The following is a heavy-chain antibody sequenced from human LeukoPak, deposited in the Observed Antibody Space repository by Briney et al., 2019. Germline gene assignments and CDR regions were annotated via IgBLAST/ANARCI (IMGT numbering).Heavy chain of an antibody. CDR2: IYYSGST. D-gene: IGHD6-19*01. CDR1: GGSISSGGYY. J-gene: IGHJ4*02. CDR3: ARTRRPVAVAGPYYFDY. Sequence: SQTLSLTCTVSGGSISSGGYYCGWIRQHPGKGLEWIGYIYYSGSTYYNPSLKSRVTISVDTSKNQFSLKLSSVTAADTAVYYCARTRRPVAVAGPYYFDYWGQGTLVTVSS. V-gene: IGHV4-31*03.